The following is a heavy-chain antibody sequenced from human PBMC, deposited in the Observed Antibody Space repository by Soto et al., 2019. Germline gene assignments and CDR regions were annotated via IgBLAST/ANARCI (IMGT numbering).Heavy chain of an antibody. CDR2: ISAYNGNT. J-gene: IGHJ3*02. CDR3: ARGHRYNWNYVSDDAFDI. V-gene: IGHV1-18*01. D-gene: IGHD1-7*01. CDR1: GYTFTSYG. Sequence: GASVKVSCKASGYTFTSYGISWVRQAPGQGLEWMGWISAYNGNTNYAQKLQGRVTMTTDTSTSTAYMELRSLRSDDTAVYYYARGHRYNWNYVSDDAFDIWGQGTMVTVSS.